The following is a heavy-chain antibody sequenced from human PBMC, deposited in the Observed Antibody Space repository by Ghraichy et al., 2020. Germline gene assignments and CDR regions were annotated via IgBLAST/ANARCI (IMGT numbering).Heavy chain of an antibody. J-gene: IGHJ4*02. CDR2: INPSGGST. CDR3: ARAADTYDILTGYYHYFDY. Sequence: ASVKVSCKASGYTFTSYYMHWVRQAPGQGLEWMGIINPSGGSTSYAQKFQGRVTMTRDTSTSTVYMELSSLRSEDTAVYYCARAADTYDILTGYYHYFDYWGQGTLVTVSS. CDR1: GYTFTSYY. D-gene: IGHD3-9*01. V-gene: IGHV1-46*01.